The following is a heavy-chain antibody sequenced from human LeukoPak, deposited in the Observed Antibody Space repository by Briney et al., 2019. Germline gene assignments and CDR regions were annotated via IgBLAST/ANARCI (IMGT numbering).Heavy chain of an antibody. D-gene: IGHD6-13*01. CDR3: ARVGGSSWFVYFDY. Sequence: KAGGSLRLSCAASGFTFSSYSMNWVRQAPGKGLEWVSSISSSSSYIYYADSVKGRFTISRDNAKNSLYLQMNSLRAEDTAVYYCARVGGSSWFVYFDYWGQGTLVTVSP. V-gene: IGHV3-21*01. CDR1: GFTFSSYS. J-gene: IGHJ4*02. CDR2: ISSSSSYI.